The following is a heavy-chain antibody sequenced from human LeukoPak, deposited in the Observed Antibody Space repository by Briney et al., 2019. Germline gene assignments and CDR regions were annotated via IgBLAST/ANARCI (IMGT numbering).Heavy chain of an antibody. J-gene: IGHJ4*02. V-gene: IGHV1-3*01. CDR3: ARATAIFDY. Sequence: ASVKVSCTASGYTFSSYAMHWVRQAPGQRLEWMGWINAGNGNTKYSQEFQGRVTITRDTSASTAYIELSSLRSEDTAVYYCARATAIFDYWGQGTLVTVSS. CDR1: GYTFSSYA. CDR2: INAGNGNT.